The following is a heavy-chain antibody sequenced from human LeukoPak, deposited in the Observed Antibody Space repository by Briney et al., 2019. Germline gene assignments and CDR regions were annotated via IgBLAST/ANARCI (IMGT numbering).Heavy chain of an antibody. CDR2: INHSGST. Sequence: SETLSLTCAVYGGSFSGYYWSWIRQPPGKGLEWIGEINHSGSTNYNPSLKSRVTISVDTSKNQFSLKLSSVTAADTAVYYCASLGTLRSWGQGTLVTVSS. D-gene: IGHD7-27*01. CDR1: GGSFSGYY. V-gene: IGHV4-34*01. J-gene: IGHJ5*02. CDR3: ASLGTLRS.